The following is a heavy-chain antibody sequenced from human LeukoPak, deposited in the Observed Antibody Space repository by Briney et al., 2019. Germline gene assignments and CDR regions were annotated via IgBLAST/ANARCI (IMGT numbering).Heavy chain of an antibody. V-gene: IGHV1-46*01. CDR3: GRDDGYCGGDCYSGVDY. CDR2: INTSDGGT. D-gene: IGHD2-21*02. CDR1: GYMFTNYY. J-gene: IGHJ4*02. Sequence: ASVKVSCKASGYMFTNYYMHWVRQAPGQGLEWMGVINTSDGGTSYAQKFQGRVTVTRDTSTSTVYMELSSLRYKDTAVYYCGRDDGYCGGDCYSGVDYWGQGTRVTVSS.